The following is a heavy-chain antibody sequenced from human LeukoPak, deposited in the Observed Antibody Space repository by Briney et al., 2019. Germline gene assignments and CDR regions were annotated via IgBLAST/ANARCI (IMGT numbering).Heavy chain of an antibody. CDR3: ARGGWYYDSSGYPD. CDR2: ISYDGSNK. D-gene: IGHD3-22*01. J-gene: IGHJ4*02. V-gene: IGHV3-30*04. CDR1: GFTFSSYA. Sequence: PGRSLRLSCAASGFTFSSYAMHWVRQARGKALEWVAVISYDGSNKYYADSVKGRFTTSRDNSKNTLYLQMNSLRDEDRAVYYCARGGWYYDSSGYPDWGQGTLVTVSS.